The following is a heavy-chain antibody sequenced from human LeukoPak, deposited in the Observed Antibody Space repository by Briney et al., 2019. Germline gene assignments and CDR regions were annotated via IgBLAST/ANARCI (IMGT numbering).Heavy chain of an antibody. CDR1: GFTFTNYG. CDR3: ARERAHYVDSNGYRDFDP. V-gene: IGHV3-21*06. J-gene: IGHJ5*02. Sequence: PGGSLRLACSTSGFTFTNYGMNWIRQAPGKGLEWVSSIKKNGTVLYNADSVKGRFTISRDNAKNSVFLEMSSLRVDDTAVYFCARERAHYVDSNGYRDFDPWGQGTLVTVSS. D-gene: IGHD3-22*01. CDR2: IKKNGTVL.